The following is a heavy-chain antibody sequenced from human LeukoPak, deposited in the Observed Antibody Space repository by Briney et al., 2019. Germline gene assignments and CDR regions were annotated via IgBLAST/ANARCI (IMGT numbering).Heavy chain of an antibody. CDR1: GGSISSYY. CDR3: ARADSSGYYFGY. Sequence: SETLSLTCTVSGGSISSYYWSWIRQPPGKGLEWIGYIYYSGSTNYNPSLKSRVTISVDTSKNQFSLKLSSVTAADTAVYYCARADSSGYYFGYWGQEPWSPSPQ. D-gene: IGHD3-22*01. V-gene: IGHV4-59*01. J-gene: IGHJ4*01. CDR2: IYYSGST.